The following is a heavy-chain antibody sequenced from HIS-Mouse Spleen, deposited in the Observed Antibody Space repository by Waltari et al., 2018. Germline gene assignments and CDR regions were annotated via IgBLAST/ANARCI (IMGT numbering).Heavy chain of an antibody. J-gene: IGHJ4*02. Sequence: QVQLQQWGAGLLKPSETLSLTCAVHGGSFSGYYLTWIRQPPGKGLEWIGEINYSGSTNYNQSLKSRVTISVDTSKNQFSLKLSSMTAADTAVYYCARDYSNYLYYFDYWGQGTLVTVSS. CDR2: INYSGST. CDR3: ARDYSNYLYYFDY. D-gene: IGHD4-4*01. V-gene: IGHV4-34*01. CDR1: GGSFSGYY.